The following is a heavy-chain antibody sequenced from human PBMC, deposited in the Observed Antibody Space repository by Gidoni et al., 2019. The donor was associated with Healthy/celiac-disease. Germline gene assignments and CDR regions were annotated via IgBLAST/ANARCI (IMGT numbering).Heavy chain of an antibody. V-gene: IGHV4-61*02. CDR3: ARGRVVLRFLEWLPDFDY. Sequence: QVQLQEPGPGLVKPSPPLSLPCTLSGRSIRLGSYYWRWFRQPAGKGVEWIGRIYTSGSTNYNPSLKSRVTISVDTSKNQFTLKLSSVTAADTAVYYCARGRVVLRFLEWLPDFDYWGQGTLVTVSS. J-gene: IGHJ4*02. CDR1: GRSIRLGSYY. D-gene: IGHD3-3*01. CDR2: IYTSGST.